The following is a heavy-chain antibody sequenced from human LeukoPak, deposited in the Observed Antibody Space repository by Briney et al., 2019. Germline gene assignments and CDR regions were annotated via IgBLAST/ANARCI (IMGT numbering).Heavy chain of an antibody. CDR3: ARRTSHDDGDSSDF. V-gene: IGHV1-69*04. J-gene: IGHJ4*02. CDR1: GGTFGSYG. D-gene: IGHD4-17*01. CDR2: ITPILGIV. Sequence: SVKVSCKASGGTFGSYGLSWVRQAPGQGLEWMGRITPILGIVNYAQNFQGRVTITADMSTTTAYMGLSRLTSEDTAVYYCARRTSHDDGDSSDFWGQGTLVTVSS.